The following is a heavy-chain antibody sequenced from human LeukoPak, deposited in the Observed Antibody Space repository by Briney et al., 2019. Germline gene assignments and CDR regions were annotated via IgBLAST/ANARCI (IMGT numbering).Heavy chain of an antibody. V-gene: IGHV3-30*19. Sequence: PGGSLRLSCAASGFTFSSYGMHWVRQAPGKGLEWVALVSHDEKHDKQYPDSVKGRFTISRDNSKNTVYLQINTLSTEDSAMYYCAREGYSSGRAGVFDIWGQGTLVTVSS. J-gene: IGHJ3*02. CDR3: AREGYSSGRAGVFDI. CDR2: VSHDEKHDK. CDR1: GFTFSSYG. D-gene: IGHD6-25*01.